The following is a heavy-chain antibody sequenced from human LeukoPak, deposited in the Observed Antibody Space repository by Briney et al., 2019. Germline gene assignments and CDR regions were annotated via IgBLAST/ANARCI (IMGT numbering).Heavy chain of an antibody. J-gene: IGHJ6*02. D-gene: IGHD2-21*02. CDR3: ARGMVVTAIPADYYYYGMDV. CDR1: GFTFSSYW. V-gene: IGHV3-7*01. Sequence: PGGSLRLSCAASGFTFSSYWMSWVRQAPGKGLEGVANIKQDGSEKYNVDSVKGRFTITRDNAKNSLYLQMTSLRAEDTAVYSCARGMVVTAIPADYYYYGMDVWGQGTTVTVSS. CDR2: IKQDGSEK.